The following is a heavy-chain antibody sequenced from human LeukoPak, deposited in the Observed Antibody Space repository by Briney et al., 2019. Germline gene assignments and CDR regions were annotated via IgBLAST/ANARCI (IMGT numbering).Heavy chain of an antibody. D-gene: IGHD2/OR15-2a*01. CDR2: INWNSGSI. J-gene: IGHJ4*02. V-gene: IGHV3-9*01. CDR3: AKDKDLVS. Sequence: PGRSLRLSCTASGFTFDDYAMHWVRQGPGKGLEWVSGINWNSGSIGYADSVKGRFIISRDNTKNSLYLEMSSLRAEDTALYYCAKDKDLVSWGQGTQVTVAS. CDR1: GFTFDDYA.